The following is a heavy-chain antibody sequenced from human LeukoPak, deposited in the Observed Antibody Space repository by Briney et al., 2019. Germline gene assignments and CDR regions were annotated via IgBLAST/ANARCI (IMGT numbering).Heavy chain of an antibody. Sequence: SETLSLTCTVSGDSISSYYWNCIRQPPGKGLEWIGYVHYSGSSNYNPSLKSRVTMSVDTSKNQFSLNLNSVTAADTAVYYCAKWSESGHAFDIWGQGTMVTVSS. J-gene: IGHJ3*02. CDR3: AKWSESGHAFDI. CDR1: GDSISSYY. V-gene: IGHV4-59*01. CDR2: VHYSGSS. D-gene: IGHD2-15*01.